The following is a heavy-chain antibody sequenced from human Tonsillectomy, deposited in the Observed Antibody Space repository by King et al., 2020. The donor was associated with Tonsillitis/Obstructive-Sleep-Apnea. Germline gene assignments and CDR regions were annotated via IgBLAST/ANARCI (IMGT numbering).Heavy chain of an antibody. D-gene: IGHD3-16*01. J-gene: IGHJ5*02. Sequence: VQLVESGGGLVQPGGSLRLSCAASGFTFSGYEMNWVRQAPGKGLEWVSYISDSGTTIYYANSVKGRFTISRDNVKNSLYLQMNSLRAADTAIYYRVNSPPVWEARWFDPWGQGTLVTVSP. CDR2: ISDSGTTI. CDR3: VNSPPVWEARWFDP. CDR1: GFTFSGYE. V-gene: IGHV3-48*03.